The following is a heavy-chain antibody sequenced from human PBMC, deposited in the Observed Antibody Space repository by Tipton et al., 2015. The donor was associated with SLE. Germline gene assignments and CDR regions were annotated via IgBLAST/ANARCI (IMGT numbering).Heavy chain of an antibody. CDR3: ARGTGDLDY. CDR1: GGSISSYY. V-gene: IGHV4-34*01. J-gene: IGHJ4*02. D-gene: IGHD7-27*01. CDR2: INHRGST. Sequence: LRLSCTVSGGSISSYYWSWIRQPPGKGLEWIGEINHRGSTNYNPSLKSRVTISVDTSKNQFSLKLSSVTAADTAVYYCARGTGDLDYWGQGTLVTVSS.